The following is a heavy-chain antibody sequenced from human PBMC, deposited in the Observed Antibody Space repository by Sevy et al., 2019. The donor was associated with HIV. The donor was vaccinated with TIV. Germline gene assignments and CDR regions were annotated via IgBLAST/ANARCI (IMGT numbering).Heavy chain of an antibody. Sequence: ASVKVSCKASGYTFTGYYMHWVRQAPGQGLEWMGWINPNSGGTNYAQKFQGRVTMTRDTSISTAYMELSRLRSDDTAVYYCARDRGLTMVRGVLNRFDPWGQGTLVTVSS. V-gene: IGHV1-2*02. J-gene: IGHJ5*02. D-gene: IGHD3-10*01. CDR3: ARDRGLTMVRGVLNRFDP. CDR1: GYTFTGYY. CDR2: INPNSGGT.